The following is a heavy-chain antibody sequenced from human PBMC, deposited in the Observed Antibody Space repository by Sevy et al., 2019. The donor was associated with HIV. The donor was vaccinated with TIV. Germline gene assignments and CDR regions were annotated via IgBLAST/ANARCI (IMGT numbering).Heavy chain of an antibody. CDR1: GFTFSSYD. V-gene: IGHV3-13*01. CDR3: ARGGSDAFDI. Sequence: GGSLRLSCAASGFTFSSYDMHWVRQATGKGLEWVSAIGTVGDTFYSDSVKGRFTISRENAKNSFYLQMNSLRAGDTAVYYCARGGSDAFDIWGQGTMVTVSS. CDR2: IGTVGDT. J-gene: IGHJ3*02. D-gene: IGHD1-1*01.